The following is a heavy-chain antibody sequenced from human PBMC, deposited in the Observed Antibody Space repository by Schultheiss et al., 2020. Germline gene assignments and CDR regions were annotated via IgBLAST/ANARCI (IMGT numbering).Heavy chain of an antibody. CDR2: TYYRSKWYN. CDR1: GDSVSSNSAA. CDR3: ARVAVAGRRANAFDI. D-gene: IGHD6-19*01. J-gene: IGHJ3*02. V-gene: IGHV6-1*01. Sequence: SETLSLTCAISGDSVSSNSAAWNWIRQSPSRGLEWLGSTYYRSKWYNDYAVSVKSRITINPDTSKNQFSLQMNSVTPEDTSVYYCARVAVAGRRANAFDIWGQGTMVTVSS.